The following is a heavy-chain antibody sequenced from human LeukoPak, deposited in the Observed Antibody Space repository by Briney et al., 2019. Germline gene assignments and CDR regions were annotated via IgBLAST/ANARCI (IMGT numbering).Heavy chain of an antibody. D-gene: IGHD3-22*01. CDR3: ARVGGYYQEVGY. Sequence: PGGSLRLSCAASGFTFSSYEMNWVRQAPGKGLEWVSYISSSGSTIYYVDSVKGRFTISRDNAKNSLYLQMNSLRAEDTAVYYCARVGGYYQEVGYWGQGTLVTVSS. J-gene: IGHJ4*02. V-gene: IGHV3-48*03. CDR2: ISSSGSTI. CDR1: GFTFSSYE.